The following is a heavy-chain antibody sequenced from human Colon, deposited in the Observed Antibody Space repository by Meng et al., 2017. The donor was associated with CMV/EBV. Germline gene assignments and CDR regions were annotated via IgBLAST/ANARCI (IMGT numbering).Heavy chain of an antibody. D-gene: IGHD4-17*01. J-gene: IGHJ4*02. Sequence: QLPLQESVPGLVKPSETLSLTCTVSGGSISSSTYYWGWIRQTPGKGLEWIGNIYYSGYTYYNPSLKSRLTISVDTSKNQFSLKLTSVTAADTAVYYCATDYGDYYFDRWGQGTLVTVSS. CDR2: IYYSGYT. CDR1: GGSISSSTYY. CDR3: ATDYGDYYFDR. V-gene: IGHV4-39*07.